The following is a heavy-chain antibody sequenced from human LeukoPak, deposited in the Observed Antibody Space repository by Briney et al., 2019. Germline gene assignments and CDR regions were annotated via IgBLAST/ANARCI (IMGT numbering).Heavy chain of an antibody. CDR1: GGAISSGGYR. CDR2: IYTSGST. V-gene: IGHV4-61*02. Sequence: SETLSLTCTVSGGAISSGGYRWIWIRQPAGKGLEWIGRIYTSGSTNYNPSLKSRVTISVDTSNNQFSLKLSSVTAADTAVYYCAREIYDSSGYYYRNWFDPWGQGTLVTVSS. CDR3: AREIYDSSGYYYRNWFDP. J-gene: IGHJ5*02. D-gene: IGHD3-22*01.